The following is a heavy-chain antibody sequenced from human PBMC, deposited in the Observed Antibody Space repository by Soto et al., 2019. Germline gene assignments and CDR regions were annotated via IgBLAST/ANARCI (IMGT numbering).Heavy chain of an antibody. D-gene: IGHD3-9*01. CDR2: IKSKTDGGTT. CDR3: TTGPKYIRYFDWLSPSFDY. Sequence: GGSLRHSCAASGLTFSNAWMSWVRQATGKGLEWVGRIKSKTDGGTTDYAAPVKGRFTISRDDSKNTLYLQMNSLKTEDTAVYYCTTGPKYIRYFDWLSPSFDYWGQGTLLTVSS. V-gene: IGHV3-15*01. J-gene: IGHJ4*02. CDR1: GLTFSNAW.